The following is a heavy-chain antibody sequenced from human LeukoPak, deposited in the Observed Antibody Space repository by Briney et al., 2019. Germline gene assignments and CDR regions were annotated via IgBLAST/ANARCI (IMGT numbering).Heavy chain of an antibody. CDR3: ARAPVGGSTNWDY. Sequence: SETLSLTCTVSGGSISSGGYYWSWIRQPPGKGLEWIGYIYHSGSTYYNPSLKSRVTISVDRSKNQFSLKLSSVTAADTAVYYCARAPVGGSTNWDYWGQGTLVTVSS. CDR2: IYHSGST. D-gene: IGHD3-16*01. J-gene: IGHJ4*02. V-gene: IGHV4-30-2*01. CDR1: GGSISSGGYY.